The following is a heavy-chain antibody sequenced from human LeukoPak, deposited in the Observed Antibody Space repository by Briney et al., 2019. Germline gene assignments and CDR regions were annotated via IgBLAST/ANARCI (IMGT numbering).Heavy chain of an antibody. J-gene: IGHJ3*02. D-gene: IGHD2-8*01. V-gene: IGHV3-21*01. Sequence: GGSLRLSCAASGFTFSSYSMNWVRQAPGKGLEWVSSISSSSYIYYADSVKGRFTISRDNAKNSLYLQVNSLRAEDTAVYYCARPTLYSTSLDAFDIWGQGTMVTVSS. CDR1: GFTFSSYS. CDR2: ISSSSYI. CDR3: ARPTLYSTSLDAFDI.